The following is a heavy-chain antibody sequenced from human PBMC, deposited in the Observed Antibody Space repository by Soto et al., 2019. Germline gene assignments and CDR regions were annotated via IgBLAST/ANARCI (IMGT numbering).Heavy chain of an antibody. CDR3: ARGSFWYDSSIDAFDI. J-gene: IGHJ3*02. CDR1: GGSISSYY. Sequence: SETLSLTCTVSGGSISSYYWSWIRQPPGKGLEWIGYIYYSGSTNYNPSLKSRVTISVDTSKNQFSLKLSSVTAADTTVYYCARGSFWYDSSIDAFDIWGQGTMVTVSS. CDR2: IYYSGST. V-gene: IGHV4-59*01. D-gene: IGHD3-22*01.